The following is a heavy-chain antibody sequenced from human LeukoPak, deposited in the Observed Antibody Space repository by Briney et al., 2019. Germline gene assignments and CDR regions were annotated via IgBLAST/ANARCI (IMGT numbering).Heavy chain of an antibody. V-gene: IGHV3-7*03. D-gene: IGHD3-22*01. CDR3: GKASSGYYSAILD. CDR1: GLTFSSYW. J-gene: IGHJ4*02. Sequence: GGSLRLSCAASGLTFSSYWMSWVRQAPGKGLEWVANIKQDGSEKYYVDSVKGRFTISRDNAKSSLYLQMNSLREEDTALYYCGKASSGYYSAILDWGQGTLVTVSS. CDR2: IKQDGSEK.